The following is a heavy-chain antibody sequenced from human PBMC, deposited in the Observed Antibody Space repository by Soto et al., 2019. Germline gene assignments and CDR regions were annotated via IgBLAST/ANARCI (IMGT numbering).Heavy chain of an antibody. CDR3: ARAPDSSSWLYGVDV. CDR1: GYTFTSYG. V-gene: IGHV1-18*04. J-gene: IGHJ6*02. Sequence: ASVKVSCKASGYTFTSYGISWVRQAPGQGLEWMGWISAYNGNTHYAQKLQGRVTMTTDTSTSTASMELRSLRSDDTAVYYCARAPDSSSWLYGVDVWGQGTTVTVSS. D-gene: IGHD6-13*01. CDR2: ISAYNGNT.